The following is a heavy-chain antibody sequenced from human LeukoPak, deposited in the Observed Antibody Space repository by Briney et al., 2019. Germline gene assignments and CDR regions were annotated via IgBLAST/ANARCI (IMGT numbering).Heavy chain of an antibody. CDR2: ISGSGSST. Sequence: GGSLRLSCAASGFTFSSYGMSWVRQAPGKGLEWVSTISGSGSSTYSADSVKGRFTISRDNSKNTLYLQMNSLRAEDTAVYYCAKDLREYSSSPRNASDIWGQGTMVTVSS. CDR1: GFTFSSYG. D-gene: IGHD6-6*01. J-gene: IGHJ3*02. V-gene: IGHV3-23*01. CDR3: AKDLREYSSSPRNASDI.